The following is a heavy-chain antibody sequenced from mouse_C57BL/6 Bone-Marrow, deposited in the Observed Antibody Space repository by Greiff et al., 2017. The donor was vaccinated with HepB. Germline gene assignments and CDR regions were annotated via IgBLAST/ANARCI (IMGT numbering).Heavy chain of an antibody. V-gene: IGHV2-2*01. J-gene: IGHJ1*03. D-gene: IGHD1-1*01. CDR2: IWSGGST. CDR1: GFSLTSYG. CDR3: ARLITTVVDRYFDV. Sequence: VKLVESGPGLVQPSQSLSITCTVSGFSLTSYGVHWVRQSPGKGLEWLGVIWSGGSTDYNAAFISRLSISKDNSNSQVFFKMNSLQADDTAIYYCARLITTVVDRYFDVWGTGTTVTVSS.